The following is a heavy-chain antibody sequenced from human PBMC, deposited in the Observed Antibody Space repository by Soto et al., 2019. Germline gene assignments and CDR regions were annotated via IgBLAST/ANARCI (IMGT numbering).Heavy chain of an antibody. D-gene: IGHD3-22*01. J-gene: IGHJ4*02. CDR3: ARVGDSGYYLSPFDY. CDR1: GFTFRRYW. CDR2: IDSDGTTT. V-gene: IGHV3-74*03. Sequence: EVQVVESGGGLVQPGGSLRLSCVASGFTFRRYWMHWVRQAPGKGLVWVSRIDSDGTTTQYEDSVRGRFTISRDNAKNTLFLQMNSLRAEDTAVYYCARVGDSGYYLSPFDYWGQGTLVTVSS.